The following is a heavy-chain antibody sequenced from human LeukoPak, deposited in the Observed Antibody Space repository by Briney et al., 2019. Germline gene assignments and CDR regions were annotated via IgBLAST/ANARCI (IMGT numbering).Heavy chain of an antibody. Sequence: GGSLRLSCAASGFTFNIYNMNWVRQAPGKGLEWVSYITGSASSIYYADSVKGRFTISRDNSKNTLYLQMNSLRAEDTAVYYCAKDLDTAMVKSPFDYWGQGTLVTVSS. V-gene: IGHV3-23*01. CDR2: ITGSASSI. CDR1: GFTFNIYN. CDR3: AKDLDTAMVKSPFDY. J-gene: IGHJ4*02. D-gene: IGHD5-18*01.